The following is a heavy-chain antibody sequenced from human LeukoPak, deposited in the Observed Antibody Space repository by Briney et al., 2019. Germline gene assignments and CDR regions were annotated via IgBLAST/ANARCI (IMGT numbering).Heavy chain of an antibody. V-gene: IGHV4-59*01. CDR2: VYGSGST. Sequence: SETLSLTCAVSGGSISSYYWSWIRQPPGKGLEWIGYVYGSGSTNFNPSLKSRVTISADTSKNQFSLKLSSVTAADTAVYYCAREFRPFDYWGQGTLVTVSS. CDR1: GGSISSYY. J-gene: IGHJ4*02. CDR3: AREFRPFDY.